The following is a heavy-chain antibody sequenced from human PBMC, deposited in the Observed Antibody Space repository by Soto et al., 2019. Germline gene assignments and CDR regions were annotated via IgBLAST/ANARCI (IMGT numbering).Heavy chain of an antibody. CDR2: MNPNTGNS. CDR1: GYTITGYD. V-gene: IGHV1-8*01. J-gene: IGHJ4*02. Sequence: KRSLKAFGYTITGYDIYWLRQTTGQGLEWMGWMNPNTGNSAYAQKFQGRVTVTSDTSINTVHMELSSLRSEDTAVYYCAGRAETNGWNGFGADKYYFDFWGQGTLVTVSS. CDR3: AGRAETNGWNGFGADKYYFDF. D-gene: IGHD1-1*01.